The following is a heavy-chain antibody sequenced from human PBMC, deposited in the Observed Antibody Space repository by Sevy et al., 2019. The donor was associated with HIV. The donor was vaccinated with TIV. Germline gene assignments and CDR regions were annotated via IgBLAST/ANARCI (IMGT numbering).Heavy chain of an antibody. J-gene: IGHJ6*02. CDR1: GFTLSTYA. V-gene: IGHV3-23*01. Sequence: GGSLRLSCTASGFTLSTYAMNWVRQAPGKGLEWVSSISGSGRSTYYADSVEGRFTISRHNSKNTLYLQMNSLRADDTAVYYCAKGYCSGGSCSRDYYYYGMDVWGQGTTVTVSS. CDR2: ISGSGRST. D-gene: IGHD2-15*01. CDR3: AKGYCSGGSCSRDYYYYGMDV.